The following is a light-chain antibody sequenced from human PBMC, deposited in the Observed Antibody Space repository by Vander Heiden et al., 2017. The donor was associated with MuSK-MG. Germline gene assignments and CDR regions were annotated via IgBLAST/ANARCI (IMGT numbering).Light chain of an antibody. J-gene: IGLJ2*01. V-gene: IGLV2-14*01. Sequence: QSALTQPASVSGSPGQSITISCTGTISDVGGYTYVSWYQQHPGKSHKLMLYEVSNRTAVVANRFSGSKSGNTASLTISGLQDEDEADYYGSSDTSNKIRVFGGGTKVTVL. CDR3: SSDTSNKIRV. CDR1: ISDVGGYTY. CDR2: EVS.